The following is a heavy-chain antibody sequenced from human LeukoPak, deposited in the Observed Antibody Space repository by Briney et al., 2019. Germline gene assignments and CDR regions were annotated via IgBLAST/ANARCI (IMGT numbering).Heavy chain of an antibody. D-gene: IGHD3-16*01. CDR3: APQIHYILHY. Sequence: PGGSLRLSCSDPGFTFSNCITHWGRQAPGKGLEYVSAISSSGDSTYYADSVKGRFTISRDNSRNTLSLQMSSLRPEDTAVYYCAPQIHYILHYLVRGTLVTVS. CDR2: ISSSGDST. CDR1: GFTFSNCI. J-gene: IGHJ4*02. V-gene: IGHV3-64D*06.